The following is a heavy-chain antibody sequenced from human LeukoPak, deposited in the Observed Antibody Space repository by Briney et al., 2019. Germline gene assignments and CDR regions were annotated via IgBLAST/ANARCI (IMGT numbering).Heavy chain of an antibody. CDR3: ASSYVWGSYRDAFDI. CDR1: GGSISSSNW. D-gene: IGHD3-16*02. CDR2: IYHSGST. Sequence: SETLSVTCAVSGGSISSSNWWSWVRQPPGKGLEWIGEIYHSGSTNYNPSLKSRVTISVDKSKNQFSLKLSSVTAADTAVYYCASSYVWGSYRDAFDIWGQGTMVTVSS. J-gene: IGHJ3*02. V-gene: IGHV4-4*02.